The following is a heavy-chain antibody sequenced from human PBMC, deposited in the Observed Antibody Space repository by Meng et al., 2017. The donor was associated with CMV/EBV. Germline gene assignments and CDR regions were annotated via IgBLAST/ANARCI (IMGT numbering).Heavy chain of an antibody. CDR3: AREAVLMATIPRAFDI. D-gene: IGHD5-24*01. V-gene: IGHV3-30-3*01. Sequence: GESLKISCAASGFTFSSYAIHWVRQAPGKGLEWVAVISSDGSKAYYADSVRGRFTISRGNSKNTLHLQMVSLRAEDTAVYYCAREAVLMATIPRAFDIWGQGTMVTVSS. CDR1: GFTFSSYA. CDR2: ISSDGSKA. J-gene: IGHJ3*02.